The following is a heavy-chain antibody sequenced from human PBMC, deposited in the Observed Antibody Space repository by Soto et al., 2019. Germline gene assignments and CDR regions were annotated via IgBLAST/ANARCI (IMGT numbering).Heavy chain of an antibody. V-gene: IGHV3-7*01. CDR3: ASGQYYYGSGTSY. Sequence: GGSLRLSCAASGFTFSNYWMNWVRQAPGKGLEWVASINQDGTEKYYVDSVKGRFTISRDNARESLYLQMSSLRAEDTAVYYCASGQYYYGSGTSYWGQGRLVTVSS. CDR2: INQDGTEK. CDR1: GFTFSNYW. D-gene: IGHD3-10*01. J-gene: IGHJ4*02.